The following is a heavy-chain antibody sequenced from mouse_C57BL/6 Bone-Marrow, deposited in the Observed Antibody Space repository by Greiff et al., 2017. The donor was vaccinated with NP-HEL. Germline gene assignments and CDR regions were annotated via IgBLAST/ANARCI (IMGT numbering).Heavy chain of an antibody. CDR3: ARQITAVVATYWYFDV. CDR2: ILPGSGST. CDR1: GYTFTGYW. D-gene: IGHD1-1*01. V-gene: IGHV1-9*01. Sequence: QVQLQQSGAELMKPGASVKLSCKATGYTFTGYWIEWVKQRPGHGLEWIGEILPGSGSTNYNEKFKGKATFTADTSSNTAYMQLSSLTTEDSAIYDCARQITAVVATYWYFDVWGTGTTVTVSS. J-gene: IGHJ1*03.